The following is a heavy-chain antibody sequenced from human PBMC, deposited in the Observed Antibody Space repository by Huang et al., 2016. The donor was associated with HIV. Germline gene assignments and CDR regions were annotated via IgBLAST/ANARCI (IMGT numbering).Heavy chain of an antibody. J-gene: IGHJ4*02. CDR3: ARASRGATTGFDY. CDR2: IYDSGST. V-gene: IGHV4-30-4*08. CDR1: GGSISSGGYY. Sequence: QVQLQESGPGLVKPSQTLSLTCPVSGGSISSGGYYWSWSRPPPGKGREWIGYIYDSGSTYYNPSLKRRGTISVDTSKNQFSLKLSSVTAADTAVYYGARASRGATTGFDYWGQGTLVTVSS. D-gene: IGHD5-12*01.